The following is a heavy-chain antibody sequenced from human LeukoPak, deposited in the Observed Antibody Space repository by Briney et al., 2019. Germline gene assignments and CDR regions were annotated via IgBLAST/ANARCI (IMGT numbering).Heavy chain of an antibody. D-gene: IGHD3-16*01. J-gene: IGHJ3*02. CDR2: INHSGRT. CDR1: GGSFSGYY. Sequence: SETLSLTCAVHGGSFSGYYWDWIRQPPGKGLEWIGKINHSGRTYYNPSLKNRVSLSIDTSKNQFSLKLSSVTAADTAVYYCARGEEGLAFDIWGQGTMVTVSS. CDR3: ARGEEGLAFDI. V-gene: IGHV4-34*01.